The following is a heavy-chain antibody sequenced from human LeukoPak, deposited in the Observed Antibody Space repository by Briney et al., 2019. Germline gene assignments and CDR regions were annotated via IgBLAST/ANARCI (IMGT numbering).Heavy chain of an antibody. J-gene: IGHJ4*02. D-gene: IGHD6-13*01. CDR2: IYPGDSDT. Sequence: GESLKISGKGSGYSFTSYWIAWVRQMPGKGLEWMGIIYPGDSDTRYSPSFQGQVTISADKSISTAYLQWSSLKASDTAVYYCARQNSAAGTDYWGQGTLVTVSS. CDR3: ARQNSAAGTDY. V-gene: IGHV5-51*01. CDR1: GYSFTSYW.